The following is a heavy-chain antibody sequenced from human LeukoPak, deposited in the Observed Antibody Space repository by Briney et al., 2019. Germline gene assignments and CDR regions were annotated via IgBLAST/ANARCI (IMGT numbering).Heavy chain of an antibody. CDR2: ISAYNGNT. V-gene: IGHV1-18*01. Sequence: GASVKVSCKASGYTFTSYGISWVRQAPGRGLEWMGWISAYNGNTNYAQKLQGRVTMTTDTSTSTAYMELRSLRSDDTAVYYCARSPDYGDYEHFDYWGQGTLVTVSS. CDR1: GYTFTSYG. CDR3: ARSPDYGDYEHFDY. D-gene: IGHD4-17*01. J-gene: IGHJ4*02.